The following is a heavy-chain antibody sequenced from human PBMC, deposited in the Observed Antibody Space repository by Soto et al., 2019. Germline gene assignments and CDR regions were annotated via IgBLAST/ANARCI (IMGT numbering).Heavy chain of an antibody. CDR3: AKDRSYGAKGKYFDY. Sequence: GGSLRLSCAASGFTFSSYAMSWVRQTPVKGLEWVSAISGSGGSTYYADSVKGRFTISRDNSKNTLYLQMNSLRAEDTDVYYCAKDRSYGAKGKYFDYWGQGTLVTVSS. CDR1: GFTFSSYA. J-gene: IGHJ4*02. D-gene: IGHD4-17*01. CDR2: ISGSGGST. V-gene: IGHV3-23*01.